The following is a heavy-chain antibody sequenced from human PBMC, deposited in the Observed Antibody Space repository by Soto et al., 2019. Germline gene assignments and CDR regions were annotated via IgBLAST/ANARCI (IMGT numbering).Heavy chain of an antibody. D-gene: IGHD3-9*01. J-gene: IGHJ6*02. CDR1: GYTLTELS. CDR3: ARDALERGVELRYFDWLLDYYYYYGMDV. Sequence: GASVKVSCKVSGYTLTELSMHWVRQAPGKGLEWMGGFDPEDGETIYAQKFQGRVTMTEDTSTSTAYMELRSLRSDGTAVYYCARDALERGVELRYFDWLLDYYYYYGMDVWGQGITVTVSS. CDR2: FDPEDGET. V-gene: IGHV1-24*01.